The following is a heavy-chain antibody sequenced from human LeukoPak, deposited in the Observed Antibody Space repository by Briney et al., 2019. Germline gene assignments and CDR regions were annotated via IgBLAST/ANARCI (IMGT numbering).Heavy chain of an antibody. Sequence: GGSLRLSCAASGFTFSSYAMSWVRQAPGKGLEWVSAISGSGGSTYYADSVRGRFTISRDNSKNTLYLQMNSLRAEDTAVYYCARMAYVSRLSDYWGQGTLVTVSS. CDR2: ISGSGGST. CDR3: ARMAYVSRLSDY. J-gene: IGHJ4*02. V-gene: IGHV3-23*01. CDR1: GFTFSSYA. D-gene: IGHD5-24*01.